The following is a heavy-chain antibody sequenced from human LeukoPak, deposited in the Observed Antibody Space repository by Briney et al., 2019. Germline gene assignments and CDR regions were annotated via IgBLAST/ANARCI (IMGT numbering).Heavy chain of an antibody. CDR2: ISGSGGTA. J-gene: IGHJ3*02. CDR1: GFTFSSYA. D-gene: IGHD1-26*01. V-gene: IGHV3-23*01. Sequence: GGSLRLSCAASGFTFSSYAMSWVRQAPGKGLEWVSAISGSGGTAYYADSVKGRFTISRDNSKNTLYLQMNSLRAEDTAVHYCAKYSGSYYMASNDAFDIWGQGTMVTVSS. CDR3: AKYSGSYYMASNDAFDI.